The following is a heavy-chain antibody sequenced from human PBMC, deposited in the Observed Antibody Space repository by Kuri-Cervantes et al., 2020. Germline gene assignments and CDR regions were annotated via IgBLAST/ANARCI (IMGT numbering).Heavy chain of an antibody. D-gene: IGHD2-15*01. CDR3: AKTSGGGLGYSLYYGMDV. CDR2: IYHSGST. V-gene: IGHV4-38-2*01. Sequence: SETLSLTCAVSGYSISSGYYWGWIRQPPGKGLEWIGSIYHSGSTYYNPSLKSRVTISIDTSKNQFSLKLSSVTAADTAVYYCAKTSGGGLGYSLYYGMDVWGQGTTVTVSS. J-gene: IGHJ6*02. CDR1: GYSISSGYY.